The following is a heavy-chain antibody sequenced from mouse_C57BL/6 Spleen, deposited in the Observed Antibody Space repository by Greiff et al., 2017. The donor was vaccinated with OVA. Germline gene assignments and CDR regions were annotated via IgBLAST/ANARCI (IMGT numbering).Heavy chain of an antibody. CDR3: ARQGSSYGYFDV. J-gene: IGHJ1*03. CDR1: GFTFSDYY. CDR2: ISNGGGST. D-gene: IGHD1-1*01. Sequence: DVKLVESGGGLVQPGGSLKLSCAASGFTFSDYYMYWVRQTPEKRLEWVAYISNGGGSTYYPDTVKGRFTISRDNAKNTLYLQMSRLKSEDTAMYYCARQGSSYGYFDVWGTGTTVTVSS. V-gene: IGHV5-12*01.